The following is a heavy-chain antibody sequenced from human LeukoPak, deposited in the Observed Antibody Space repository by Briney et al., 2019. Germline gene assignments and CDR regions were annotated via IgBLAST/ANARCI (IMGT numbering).Heavy chain of an antibody. D-gene: IGHD3-22*01. CDR3: VKDDVYYYHSGGYPH. V-gene: IGHV3-7*01. Sequence: GGSRRLSCAGSGVTFSSYWMSWVRQAPGKGLEWVANIKQDGSEKYYADSVKGRFIISRDNSKNTLYLQMSSLRAEDTAVYYCVKDDVYYYHSGGYPHWRQGTLVSVSS. CDR1: GVTFSSYW. CDR2: IKQDGSEK. J-gene: IGHJ1*01.